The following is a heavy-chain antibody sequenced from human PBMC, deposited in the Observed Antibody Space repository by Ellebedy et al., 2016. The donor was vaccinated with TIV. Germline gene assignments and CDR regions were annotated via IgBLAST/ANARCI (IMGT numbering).Heavy chain of an antibody. J-gene: IGHJ4*02. CDR1: GGTFSSYA. CDR3: ASGYSYGLEDY. CDR2: IIPILGIA. Sequence: AASVKVSCKASGGTFSSYAISWVRQAPGQGLEWMGRIIPILGIANYAQKFQGRVTITADKSTSTAYMELSSLRSEDTAVYYCASGYSYGLEDYWGQGTLVTVSS. D-gene: IGHD5-18*01. V-gene: IGHV1-69*04.